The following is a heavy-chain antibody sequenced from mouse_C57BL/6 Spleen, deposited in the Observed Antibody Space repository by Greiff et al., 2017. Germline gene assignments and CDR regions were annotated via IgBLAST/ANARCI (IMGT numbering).Heavy chain of an antibody. Sequence: VHLVESGAELVKPGASVKLSCKASGYTFTSYWMHWVKQRPGQGLEWIGMIHPNSGSTNYNEKFKSKATLTVDKSSSTAYMQLSSLTSEDSAVYYCARVLITTVVARGFDYWGQGTTLTVSS. J-gene: IGHJ2*01. CDR2: IHPNSGST. V-gene: IGHV1-64*01. D-gene: IGHD1-1*01. CDR3: ARVLITTVVARGFDY. CDR1: GYTFTSYW.